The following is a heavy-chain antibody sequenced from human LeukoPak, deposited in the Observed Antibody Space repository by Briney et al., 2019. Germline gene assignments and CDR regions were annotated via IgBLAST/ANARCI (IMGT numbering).Heavy chain of an antibody. CDR3: ARGLSGGNFDY. CDR2: IYRGGTT. D-gene: IGHD3-3*01. Sequence: PGGSLRLSCAASGLTASSNYMSWVRQAPGKGLEWVSLIYRGGTTYYADSVKGRFTIYRDNSKNTLYLQMNSLRAEDTAIYYCARGLSGGNFDYWGQGTLVTVSS. J-gene: IGHJ4*02. V-gene: IGHV3-53*01. CDR1: GLTASSNY.